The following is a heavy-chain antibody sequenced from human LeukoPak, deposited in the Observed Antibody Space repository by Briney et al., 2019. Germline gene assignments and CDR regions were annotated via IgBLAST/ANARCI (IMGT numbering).Heavy chain of an antibody. Sequence: GGSLRLSCAASGFTFDDYGMSWVRQAPGKGLEWVSGINWNGGSTGYADSVKGRFTISRDNAKNSLYLQMNSLRAEDTALYHCARRRYYDSSGYYYYFDYWGQGTLVTVSS. CDR3: ARRRYYDSSGYYYYFDY. J-gene: IGHJ4*02. CDR2: INWNGGST. D-gene: IGHD3-22*01. V-gene: IGHV3-20*01. CDR1: GFTFDDYG.